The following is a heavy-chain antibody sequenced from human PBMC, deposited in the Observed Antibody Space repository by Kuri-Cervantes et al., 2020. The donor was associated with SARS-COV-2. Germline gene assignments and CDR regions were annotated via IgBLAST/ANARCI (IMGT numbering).Heavy chain of an antibody. D-gene: IGHD2-2*01. J-gene: IGHJ2*01. V-gene: IGHV4-38-2*02. CDR3: ARVRYRSSTSCRLGWYFDL. CDR1: GYTISSGYY. Sequence: SVILWFNSTATGYTISSGYYWGWIRQPPGKGLEWIGSIYHSGSTYYNPSLKSRVTISVDTSKNQFSLKLSSVTAADTAVYYCARVRYRSSTSCRLGWYFDLWGRGTLVTVSS. CDR2: IYHSGST.